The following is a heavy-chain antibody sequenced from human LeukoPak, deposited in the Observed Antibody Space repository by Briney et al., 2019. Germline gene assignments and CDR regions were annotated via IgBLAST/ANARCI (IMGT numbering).Heavy chain of an antibody. D-gene: IGHD3-22*01. Sequence: SGGSLRLSCAASEFTFSSYWMHWVRQAPGKGLVWVSRINSDVTLTTYADSVKGRFTISRDNSKNTLYLQMNSLRAEDTAVYYCARHPSVYYSNYFDYWGQGTLVTVSS. CDR2: INSDVTLT. CDR3: ARHPSVYYSNYFDY. CDR1: EFTFSSYW. J-gene: IGHJ4*02. V-gene: IGHV3-74*01.